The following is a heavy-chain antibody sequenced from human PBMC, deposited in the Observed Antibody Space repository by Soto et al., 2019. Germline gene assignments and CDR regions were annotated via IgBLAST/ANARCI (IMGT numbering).Heavy chain of an antibody. CDR2: IYYSGST. V-gene: IGHV4-61*01. J-gene: IGHJ1*01. CDR3: ARLEHGGDYW. Sequence: SETLSLTCTVSGGSVSSGSYYWSWIRQPPGKGLEWIGYIYYSGSTNYNPSLKSRVTISVDTSKNQFSLKLSSVTAADTAVYYCARLEHGGDYWWGQGTLVTVTS. D-gene: IGHD4-17*01. CDR1: GGSVSSGSYY.